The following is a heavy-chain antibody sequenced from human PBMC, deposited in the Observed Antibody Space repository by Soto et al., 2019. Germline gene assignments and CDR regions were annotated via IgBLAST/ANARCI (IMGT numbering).Heavy chain of an antibody. CDR1: GSTFSNYG. D-gene: IGHD3-16*01. J-gene: IGHJ4*02. Sequence: VQLVESGGGVVQPGRSLRLSCAASGSTFSNYGMHWVRQAPGKGPEWVAVIWYDGSNKYYGESVKGRFSISRDNSKNTLYLDINSLRTEDTAVYYCARDGGRHGPSYLDSWGQGSLVIVSS. V-gene: IGHV3-33*01. CDR2: IWYDGSNK. CDR3: ARDGGRHGPSYLDS.